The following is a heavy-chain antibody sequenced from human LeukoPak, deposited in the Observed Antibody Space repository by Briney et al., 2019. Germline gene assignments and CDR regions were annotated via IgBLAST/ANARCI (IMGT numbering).Heavy chain of an antibody. CDR1: GYTFTSYG. CDR3: ARGGTTVTTDYYYYYMDV. D-gene: IGHD4-17*01. V-gene: IGHV1-18*01. J-gene: IGHJ6*03. CDR2: ISAYNGNT. Sequence: GASVKVSCKASGYTFTSYGISWVRQAPGQGLEWMGWISAYNGNTNYAQKLQGRVTMTTDTSTSTAYMELRSLRSDDTAVYYCARGGTTVTTDYYYYYMDVWGKGTTVTVSS.